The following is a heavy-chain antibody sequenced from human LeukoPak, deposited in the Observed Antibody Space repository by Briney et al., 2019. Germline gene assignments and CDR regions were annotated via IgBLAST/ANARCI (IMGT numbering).Heavy chain of an antibody. CDR1: GGSISSYY. CDR2: IYYSGTT. J-gene: IGHJ4*02. Sequence: PSETLSLTCTVSGGSISSYYWNWIRQPPGKGLEWIGYIYYSGTTNYNPSLKSRVSMSVDTSKNQFSLKLSSVTAADTAVYYCARDLGRGNSDHWGQGTLVTVSS. D-gene: IGHD4-23*01. CDR3: ARDLGRGNSDH. V-gene: IGHV4-59*12.